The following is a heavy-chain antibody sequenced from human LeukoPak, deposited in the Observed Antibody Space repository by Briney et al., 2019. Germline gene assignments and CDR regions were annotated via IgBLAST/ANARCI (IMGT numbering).Heavy chain of an antibody. V-gene: IGHV4-39*01. Sequence: SETLSLTCTVSGGSISSYYWSWIRQPPGKGLEWIGSIYYSGSTHYSPSLKSRVTISVDTSKNQFSLRLSSVTAADTAVYYCARHINYFYYYMNVWGKGTTVTVS. CDR3: ARHINYFYYYMNV. D-gene: IGHD3-10*01. CDR2: IYYSGST. CDR1: GGSISSYY. J-gene: IGHJ6*03.